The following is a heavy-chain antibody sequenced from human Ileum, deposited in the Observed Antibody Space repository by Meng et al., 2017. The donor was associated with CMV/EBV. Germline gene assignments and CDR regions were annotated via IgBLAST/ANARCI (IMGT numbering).Heavy chain of an antibody. V-gene: IGHV3-74*01. CDR3: ATLPPGY. CDR1: GFPFSSHW. J-gene: IGHJ4*02. CDR2: IRSDGTIT. D-gene: IGHD2-21*02. Sequence: GQGVAAGGGLVQWGGSLRLSCAVSGFPFSSHWLDWVRQVPGKGLVWVARIRSDGTITSYADSVKGRFTISRDNAKNTVYLQMNSLRDEDTAVYYCATLPPGYWGQGTLVTVSS.